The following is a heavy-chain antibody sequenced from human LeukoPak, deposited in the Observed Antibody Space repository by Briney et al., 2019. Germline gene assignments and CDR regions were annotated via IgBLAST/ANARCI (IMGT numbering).Heavy chain of an antibody. Sequence: GRSLRLSCAASGFTFDDYAMHWVRQAPGKGLEWVSGISWNSGSIGYADSVKGRFTISRDNAKNSLYLQMNSLRAEDTALYYCAKDIGRVVVVPAATVPGVGAFDIWGQGTMGTVSS. D-gene: IGHD2-2*01. J-gene: IGHJ3*02. CDR2: ISWNSGSI. CDR3: AKDIGRVVVVPAATVPGVGAFDI. CDR1: GFTFDDYA. V-gene: IGHV3-9*01.